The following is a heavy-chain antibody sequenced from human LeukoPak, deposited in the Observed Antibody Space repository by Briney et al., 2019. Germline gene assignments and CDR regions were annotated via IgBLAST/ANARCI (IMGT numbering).Heavy chain of an antibody. CDR3: TRDHLKRWLQLGDY. CDR2: IRSKAYGGTT. V-gene: IGHV3-49*04. Sequence: PGGSLRLSCTASGFSFGDYGMSWVRQAPGKGLEWVGFIRSKAYGGTTEYAASVKGRFTISRDDSKSIAYLQMNSLKTEDTAVYYCTRDHLKRWLQLGDYWGQGTLVTVSS. J-gene: IGHJ4*02. D-gene: IGHD5-24*01. CDR1: GFSFGDYG.